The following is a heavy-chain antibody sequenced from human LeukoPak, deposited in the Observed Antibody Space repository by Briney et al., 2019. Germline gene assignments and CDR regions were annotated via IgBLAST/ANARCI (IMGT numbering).Heavy chain of an antibody. CDR2: IRFDGGDT. CDR1: GFTFNNYW. CDR3: AKEIDGFDV. Sequence: GGSLRLSCAASGFTFNNYWMHWVRQAPGMGLVWVSSIRFDGGDTAYAASAKGRFTISRDNAKNTMFLQMNNLRAEDTAVYYCAKEIDGFDVWSQGTLVTVSS. V-gene: IGHV3-74*01. J-gene: IGHJ3*01.